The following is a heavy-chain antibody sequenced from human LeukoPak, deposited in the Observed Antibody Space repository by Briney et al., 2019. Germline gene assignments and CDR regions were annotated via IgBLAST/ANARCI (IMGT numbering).Heavy chain of an antibody. Sequence: EASVTVSCKASGGTFSSYAISWVRQATGQGLERMGWMNPNSGNTGYAQKFQGRVTMTRNTSISTAYMELSSLRSEDTAVYYCARDQGETGFDPWGRGTLVTVSS. CDR1: GGTFSSYA. CDR3: ARDQGETGFDP. CDR2: MNPNSGNT. V-gene: IGHV1-8*02. J-gene: IGHJ5*02. D-gene: IGHD3-16*01.